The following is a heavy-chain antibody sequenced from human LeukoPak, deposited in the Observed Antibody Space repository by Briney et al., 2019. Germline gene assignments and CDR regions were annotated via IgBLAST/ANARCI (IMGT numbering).Heavy chain of an antibody. CDR1: GGSISSYY. CDR2: IYTSGST. J-gene: IGHJ4*02. D-gene: IGHD3-3*01. V-gene: IGHV4-4*07. Sequence: SETLSLTCTVSGGSISSYYWSWIRQPAGKGLEWIGRIYTSGSTNYNPSLKSRVTMSVDTSKNQFSLKLSSVTAADTAVYYCARGLRVAGDSYYFDYWGQGTLVTVSS. CDR3: ARGLRVAGDSYYFDY.